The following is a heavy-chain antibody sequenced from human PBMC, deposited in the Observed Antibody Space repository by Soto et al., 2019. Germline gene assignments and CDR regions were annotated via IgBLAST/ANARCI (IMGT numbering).Heavy chain of an antibody. D-gene: IGHD6-13*01. CDR1: GGSFSGHY. CDR3: VRGRQPRD. V-gene: IGHV4-34*01. CDR2: INHSGST. Sequence: QVQLQQWGAGLLKPSETLSLTCAVYGGSFSGHYWSWIRQPPGKGLEWIGEINHSGSTNYNPSLKSRVTISVDTSKNQFSLKLSSVTAADAAVYYCVRGRQPRDWGQGTLVTVSS. J-gene: IGHJ4*02.